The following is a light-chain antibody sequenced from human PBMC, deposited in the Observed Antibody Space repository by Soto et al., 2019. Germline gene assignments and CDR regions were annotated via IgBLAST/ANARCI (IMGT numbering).Light chain of an antibody. CDR1: SSNIGSNT. V-gene: IGLV1-44*01. Sequence: QAVVTQPPSASATPGQRVTISCSGSSSNIGSNTVNWYQHLPGTAPKLVIYSNSHWPSGVPDRFSGSKSGTSASLAISGLQSEDEADYYCAAWDDSLHGYVFGTGTKVTVL. CDR3: AAWDDSLHGYV. J-gene: IGLJ1*01. CDR2: SNS.